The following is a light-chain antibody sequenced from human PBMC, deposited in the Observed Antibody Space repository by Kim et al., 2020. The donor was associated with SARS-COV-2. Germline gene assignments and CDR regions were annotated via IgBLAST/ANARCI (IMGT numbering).Light chain of an antibody. Sequence: ASIGDRVTITCQASQDINKNLKWYQQKPGTAPRVLISDASCLERGVPSRFSGSGSGSEYSLTINSLQPEDIATYYCQQYGNRPLTFGGGTKVDIK. CDR3: QQYGNRPLT. CDR2: DAS. CDR1: QDINKN. J-gene: IGKJ4*01. V-gene: IGKV1-33*01.